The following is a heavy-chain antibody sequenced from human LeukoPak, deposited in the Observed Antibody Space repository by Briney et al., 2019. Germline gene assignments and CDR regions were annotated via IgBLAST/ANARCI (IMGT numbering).Heavy chain of an antibody. D-gene: IGHD5-18*01. V-gene: IGHV3-7*03. CDR2: IKQDGSKK. CDR1: GFPFSSYW. Sequence: GGSLRLSCVASGFPFSSYWLTWVRQAPGKGLEWVANIKQDGSKKSYVDSVKGRFTISRDNAKNSLYLQMNSLRAEDTALYYCAKAYTDTAMDAPLFDYWGQGTLVIVSS. J-gene: IGHJ4*02. CDR3: AKAYTDTAMDAPLFDY.